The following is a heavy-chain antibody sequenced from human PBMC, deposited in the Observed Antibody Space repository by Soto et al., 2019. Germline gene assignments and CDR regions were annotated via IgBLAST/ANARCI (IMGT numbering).Heavy chain of an antibody. V-gene: IGHV3-15*01. Sequence: ELQLVESGGGLVKPGGSLRLSCAASGFSFRNAWMSWVRQAPGKGLEWVGHIKSQGDGGTRDYAAPVKGRFTIARVDSKNTLFLQMNSLKNEDTAVYFCTTDLQAHCDGTTCYAGNYYYDDMDVWGQGTTVTVSS. J-gene: IGHJ6*02. D-gene: IGHD2-2*01. CDR1: GFSFRNAW. CDR2: IKSQGDGGTR. CDR3: TTDLQAHCDGTTCYAGNYYYDDMDV.